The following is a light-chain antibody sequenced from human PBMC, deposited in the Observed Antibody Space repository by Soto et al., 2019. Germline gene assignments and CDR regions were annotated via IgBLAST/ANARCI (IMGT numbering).Light chain of an antibody. CDR2: DDN. Sequence: QSGLTQPLSGCPTPGQKVTISCSGSSSNIGGNSVSWYQQLPGTAPKLLIYDDNKRPSGIPDRFSGSKSGTSATLGITGFQTGDEADYYCGSWDSSVSAYVFGTGTKVTVL. CDR1: SSNIGGNS. V-gene: IGLV1-51*01. CDR3: GSWDSSVSAYV. J-gene: IGLJ1*01.